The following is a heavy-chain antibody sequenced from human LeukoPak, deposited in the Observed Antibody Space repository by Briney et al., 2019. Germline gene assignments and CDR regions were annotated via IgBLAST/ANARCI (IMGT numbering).Heavy chain of an antibody. J-gene: IGHJ4*02. V-gene: IGHV4-4*02. CDR2: IFHSGST. CDR1: GDSISNNIW. D-gene: IGHD6-13*01. CDR3: AKNAWYCLDY. Sequence: SETLSLTCTVSGDSISNNIWWSWVRQPPGKGLEWIGEIFHSGSTNYNPSLKSRVTISLDKSKNQVALRVDSLTAADTAVYYCAKNAWYCLDYWGQGTLGTVSS.